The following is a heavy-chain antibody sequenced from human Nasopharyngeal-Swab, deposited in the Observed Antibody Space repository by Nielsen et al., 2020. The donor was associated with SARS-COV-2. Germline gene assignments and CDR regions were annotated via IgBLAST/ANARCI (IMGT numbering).Heavy chain of an antibody. CDR2: TYRSGSGSA. Sequence: GPLRLSCTVSGDSISSSDDYWGWIRQTPGKGLEWIVSTYRSGSGSAYYNPSLKSPVTISIVPSKNLFSLNLKSVTAADTAVYYCARIIRRRGWYSHVDYWGQGTLVTVSS. V-gene: IGHV4-39*07. J-gene: IGHJ4*02. CDR1: GDSISSSDDY. D-gene: IGHD6-19*01. CDR3: ARIIRRRGWYSHVDY.